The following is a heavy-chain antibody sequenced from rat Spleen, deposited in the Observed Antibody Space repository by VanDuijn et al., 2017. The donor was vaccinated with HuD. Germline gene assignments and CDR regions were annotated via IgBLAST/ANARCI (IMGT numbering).Heavy chain of an antibody. CDR1: GITFSDYG. J-gene: IGHJ2*01. CDR2: ITNTGGSV. Sequence: EVQLVESGGGLVQPGRSLRLSCAASGITFSDYGMHWIRQAPKKGLEWIASITNTGGSVHYPDSVKGRFTISRDKAKSTLYLQMNSLRSEDTAIYYCARPTTGIPFNYWGQGVMVTVSS. V-gene: IGHV5-19*01. D-gene: IGHD1-9*01. CDR3: ARPTTGIPFNY.